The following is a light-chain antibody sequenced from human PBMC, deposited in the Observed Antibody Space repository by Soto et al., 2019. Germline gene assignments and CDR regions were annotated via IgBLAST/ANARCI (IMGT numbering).Light chain of an antibody. CDR1: QSVLYSSNNKNY. Sequence: DIVMIQSPDSLAVSLGERATINCKSSQSVLYSSNNKNYLAWYQQKPGHPPKLLIYWASTRESGVPDRFSGSGSGIDFTLTISSLQTEDVAVYYCQQYYISPLTFGQGTKVEIK. J-gene: IGKJ1*01. V-gene: IGKV4-1*01. CDR3: QQYYISPLT. CDR2: WAS.